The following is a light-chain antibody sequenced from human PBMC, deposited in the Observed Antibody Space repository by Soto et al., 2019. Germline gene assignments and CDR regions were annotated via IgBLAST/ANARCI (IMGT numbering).Light chain of an antibody. CDR2: GAS. J-gene: IGKJ5*01. CDR1: QSLSSSF. Sequence: DIVLMQSPGIVSLSPGERATLSCRASQSLSSSFLAWYQQKRGQAPRLLIYGASSRATGIPDRFSGSGSETDFTLSITRLEPEDFAMYYCQQYENSPITFGLGTLLEI. V-gene: IGKV3-20*01. CDR3: QQYENSPIT.